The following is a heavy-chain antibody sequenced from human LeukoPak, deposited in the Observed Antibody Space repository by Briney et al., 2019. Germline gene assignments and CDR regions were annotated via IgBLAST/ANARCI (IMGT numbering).Heavy chain of an antibody. Sequence: GGSLRLSCTASGFTFGDYAMSWVRQAPGKGLEWVGFIRSKAYGGTTEYAASVKGRFTISRDDSKSIAYLQMNSLKTEDTAVYYCTQYYYDSSGNPDVWGKGTTVTISS. CDR2: IRSKAYGGTT. CDR1: GFTFGDYA. D-gene: IGHD3-22*01. V-gene: IGHV3-49*04. J-gene: IGHJ6*04. CDR3: TQYYYDSSGNPDV.